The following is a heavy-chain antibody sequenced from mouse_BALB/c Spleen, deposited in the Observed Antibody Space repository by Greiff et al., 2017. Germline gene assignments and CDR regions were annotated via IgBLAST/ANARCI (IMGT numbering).Heavy chain of an antibody. CDR1: GFTFSSYT. Sequence: EVKLVESGGGLVQPGGSLKLSCAASGFTFSSYTMSWVRQTPEKRLEWVAYISNGGGSTYYPDTVKGRFTISRDNAKNTLYLQMSSLKSEDTAMYYCARHLTTARGFAYWGQGTLVTVSA. J-gene: IGHJ3*01. D-gene: IGHD1-2*01. CDR2: ISNGGGST. CDR3: ARHLTTARGFAY. V-gene: IGHV5-12-2*01.